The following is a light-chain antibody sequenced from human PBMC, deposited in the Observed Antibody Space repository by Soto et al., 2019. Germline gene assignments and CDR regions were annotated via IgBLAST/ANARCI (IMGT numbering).Light chain of an antibody. Sequence: QSALTQPASVSGSPGQSITISCTGTTYDIGYYDYVSWYQQHPGKAPKLIIYDVTYRPSGASDRFSGSKSGNTASLTISGLQAEDEAEYYCSSYTTSSTLVFGGGTKLPS. CDR1: TYDIGYYDY. CDR3: SSYTTSSTLV. V-gene: IGLV2-14*03. CDR2: DVT. J-gene: IGLJ2*01.